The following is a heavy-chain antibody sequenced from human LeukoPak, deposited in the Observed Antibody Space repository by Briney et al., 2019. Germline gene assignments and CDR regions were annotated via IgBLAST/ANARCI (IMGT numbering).Heavy chain of an antibody. D-gene: IGHD2-15*01. CDR3: ATSDGAFDI. CDR1: DFNFSGYT. Sequence: PGGSLRLSCAASDFNFSGYTLNWVRQAPGKGLEWVSSISSSSTHKYYVDSVKGRFTISRDNAENSLYLQMNSLRAEDTAVYYCATSDGAFDIWGQGTMVTVSS. J-gene: IGHJ3*02. CDR2: ISSSSTHK. V-gene: IGHV3-21*01.